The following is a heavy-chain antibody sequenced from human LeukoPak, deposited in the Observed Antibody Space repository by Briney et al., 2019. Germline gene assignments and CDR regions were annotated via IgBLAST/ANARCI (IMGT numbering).Heavy chain of an antibody. J-gene: IGHJ4*02. CDR2: ISYDGRNK. D-gene: IGHD3-10*01. CDR1: GFTFSRYG. V-gene: IGHV3-30*18. Sequence: PGGSLRLSCAASGFTFSRYGMHWVRQAPGKGLEWVAVISYDGRNKYYADSVKGRFTISRDNSKNTLHLQMNSLRAEDTAVYYCAKVLITMVRGVITPLDYWGQGTLVTVSS. CDR3: AKVLITMVRGVITPLDY.